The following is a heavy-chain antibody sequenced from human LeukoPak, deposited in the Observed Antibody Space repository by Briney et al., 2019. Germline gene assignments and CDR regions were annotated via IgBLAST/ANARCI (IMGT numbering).Heavy chain of an antibody. CDR3: ARALSCSSTSCYNYWFDP. Sequence: EPSETLSLTCTVSGGSISSSSYYWGWIRQPPGKGLEWIGSIYYSGSTYYNPSLKSRVTISVDTSKNQFSLKLRSVTAADTAVYYCARALSCSSTSCYNYWFDPWGQGTLVTVSS. D-gene: IGHD2-2*02. J-gene: IGHJ5*02. CDR2: IYYSGST. V-gene: IGHV4-39*07. CDR1: GGSISSSSYY.